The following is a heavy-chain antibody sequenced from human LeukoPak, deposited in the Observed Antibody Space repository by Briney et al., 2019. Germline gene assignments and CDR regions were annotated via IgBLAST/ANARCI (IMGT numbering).Heavy chain of an antibody. D-gene: IGHD5-18*01. CDR3: ASGCSYGYLNY. J-gene: IGHJ4*02. V-gene: IGHV3-30-3*01. CDR2: ISYDGNNK. Sequence: GGSLRLSCAASGFTFSSYAMHWVRQAPGKGLEWVAVISYDGNNKYYADSVKGRFTISRDNSKNTLYLQMNSLRAEDTAVYYCASGCSYGYLNYWGQGTLVTVSS. CDR1: GFTFSSYA.